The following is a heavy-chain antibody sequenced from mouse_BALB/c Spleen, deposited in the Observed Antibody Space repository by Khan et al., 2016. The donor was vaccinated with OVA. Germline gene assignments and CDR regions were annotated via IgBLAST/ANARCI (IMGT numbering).Heavy chain of an antibody. CDR1: GFSLTNYG. V-gene: IGHV2-3*01. Sequence: QVQLQQSGPGLVAPSQSLSITCTVSGFSLTNYGVNWVRQPPGKGLEWLGVIWGDGSTNYHSALISRLSITKDNSKSQVFLQLNSLQTDDTATYYCAWLEASYYAMYYWGQGTSVTVSS. D-gene: IGHD1-1*02. CDR2: IWGDGST. CDR3: AWLEASYYAMYY. J-gene: IGHJ4*01.